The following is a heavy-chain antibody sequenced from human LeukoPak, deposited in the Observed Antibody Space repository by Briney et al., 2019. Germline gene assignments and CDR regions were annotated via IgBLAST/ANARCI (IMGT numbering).Heavy chain of an antibody. CDR2: ISYDGSNK. D-gene: IGHD3-10*02. CDR3: AELGITMIGGV. V-gene: IGHV3-30*04. J-gene: IGHJ6*04. Sequence: GGSLRLSCAASGFTFSSYAMHRVRQAPGKGLEMVALISYDGSNKYYADSVKGRFTISRDNSKNTLYPQMNSLRAEDTAVYYCAELGITMIGGVWGNGTTVTISS. CDR1: GFTFSSYA.